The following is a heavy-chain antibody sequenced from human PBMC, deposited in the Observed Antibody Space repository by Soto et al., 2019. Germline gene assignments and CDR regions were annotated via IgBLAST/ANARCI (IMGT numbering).Heavy chain of an antibody. CDR3: ARCGFEVAGTTLYYYYGMDV. CDR1: GFTFSSYW. CDR2: IKQDGSEK. D-gene: IGHD6-19*01. Sequence: GGSLRLSCAASGFTFSSYWMSWVRQAPGKGLEWVANIKQDGSEKYYVDSVKGRFTISRDNAKNSLYLQMNSLRAEDTAVYYCARCGFEVAGTTLYYYYGMDVWGQGTTVTVSS. V-gene: IGHV3-7*05. J-gene: IGHJ6*02.